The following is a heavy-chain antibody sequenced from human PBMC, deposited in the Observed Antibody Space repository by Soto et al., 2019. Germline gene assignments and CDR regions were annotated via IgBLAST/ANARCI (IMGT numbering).Heavy chain of an antibody. V-gene: IGHV3-23*01. CDR1: GFTFSSYA. Sequence: GGSLRLSCAASGFTFSSYAMSWVRQAPGKGLEWVSAISGSGGSTYYADSVKGRFTISRDNSKNTLYLQMNSLRAEDTAVYYCAKDRPEYYDYVWGSHRAAEYFQHWGQGTLVTVSS. J-gene: IGHJ1*01. D-gene: IGHD3-16*01. CDR3: AKDRPEYYDYVWGSHRAAEYFQH. CDR2: ISGSGGST.